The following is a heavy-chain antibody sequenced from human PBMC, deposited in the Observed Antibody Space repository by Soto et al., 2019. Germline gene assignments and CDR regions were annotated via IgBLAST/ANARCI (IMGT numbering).Heavy chain of an antibody. CDR3: ARGDYQYSIDY. CDR2: IYRTGNT. Sequence: SETLSLTCTVSGDSMTSGDYSWSWIRQPPGKGLEWLGYIYRTGNTHYSPSLKSRVSISQDRSKNQFSQELTSVTAADTAVYYCARGDYQYSIDYWGQGTLVTVSS. D-gene: IGHD2-2*01. CDR1: GDSMTSGDYS. J-gene: IGHJ4*02. V-gene: IGHV4-30-2*01.